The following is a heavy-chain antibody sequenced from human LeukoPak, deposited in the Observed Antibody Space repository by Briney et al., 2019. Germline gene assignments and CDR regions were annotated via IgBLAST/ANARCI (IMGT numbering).Heavy chain of an antibody. CDR3: ASVPGYGDWNFDY. CDR1: GGSFSGYY. CDR2: INHSGSN. J-gene: IGHJ4*02. V-gene: IGHV4-34*01. D-gene: IGHD2-21*02. Sequence: PSETLSLTCAVYGGSFSGYYWSWIRQPPGKGLEWIGEINHSGSNNYNPSLKSRVTISVDTSKNQFSLKLSSVTAADTAVYYCASVPGYGDWNFDYWGQGTLVTVSS.